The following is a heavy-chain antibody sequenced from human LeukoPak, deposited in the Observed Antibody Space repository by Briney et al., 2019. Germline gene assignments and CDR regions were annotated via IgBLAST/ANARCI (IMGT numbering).Heavy chain of an antibody. D-gene: IGHD1-7*01. V-gene: IGHV1-8*01. Sequence: AASVKVSCKASGYTFTSYDINWVRQATGQGLEWMGWTNPNSGNTGYAQKFQGRVTMTRNTSISTAYMELSSLRSEDTAVYYCARPSRKYNWNYISWGQGTLVTVSS. CDR2: TNPNSGNT. CDR3: ARPSRKYNWNYIS. J-gene: IGHJ5*02. CDR1: GYTFTSYD.